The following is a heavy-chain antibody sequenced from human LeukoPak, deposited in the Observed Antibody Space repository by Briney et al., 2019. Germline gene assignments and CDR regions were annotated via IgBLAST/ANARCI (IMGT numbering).Heavy chain of an antibody. CDR1: GDFGSTYY. CDR2: IYYSGST. V-gene: IGHV4-59*08. Sequence: PSETLSLTCTVSGDFGSTYYWNWIRQPPGKGLEWIGHIYYSGSTYYNPSLKSRVTISIDTSKNQFSLKLSSVTAADTAVYYCARAPYYDILTGYPHWHFDLWGRGTLVTVSS. D-gene: IGHD3-9*01. CDR3: ARAPYYDILTGYPHWHFDL. J-gene: IGHJ2*01.